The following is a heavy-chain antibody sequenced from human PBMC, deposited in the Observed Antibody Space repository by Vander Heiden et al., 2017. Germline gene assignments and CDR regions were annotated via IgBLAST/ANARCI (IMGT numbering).Heavy chain of an antibody. D-gene: IGHD3-10*01. CDR1: GFTFSTYW. CDR3: ARERYYGSGSYRGMDV. Sequence: EVQLVESGGGLVQPGWSLRLSCAASGFTFSTYWMSWVRQAPGKGLEWVANIKQDGSEKYYVDSVKGRFTISRDNAKNSLYLQMNSLRAEDTAVYYCARERYYGSGSYRGMDVWGQGTTVTVSS. CDR2: IKQDGSEK. V-gene: IGHV3-7*01. J-gene: IGHJ6*02.